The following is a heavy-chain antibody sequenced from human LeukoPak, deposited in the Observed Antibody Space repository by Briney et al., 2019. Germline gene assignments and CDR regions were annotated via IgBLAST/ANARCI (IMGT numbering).Heavy chain of an antibody. V-gene: IGHV1-8*02. CDR3: ARGMRWLQYNWFDP. J-gene: IGHJ5*02. CDR2: MNPNSGNT. D-gene: IGHD5-24*01. Sequence: ASVKVSCKAPGYTFTDYYIHWVRQATGQGLEWMGWMNPNSGNTGYAQKFQGRVTMTRNTSISTAYMELSSLRSEDTAVYYCARGMRWLQYNWFDPWGQGTLVTVSS. CDR1: GYTFTDYY.